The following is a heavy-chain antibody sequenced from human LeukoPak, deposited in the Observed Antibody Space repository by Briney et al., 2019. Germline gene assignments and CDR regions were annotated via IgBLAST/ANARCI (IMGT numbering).Heavy chain of an antibody. CDR2: ISPYNGNT. V-gene: IGHV1-18*01. Sequence: ASVKVSCKASGYTFTSYSISWVRQAPGQGLEWMGWISPYNGNTNYARKLQGRVTMTTDTSTSTVNMELRSLRSDDTAVYYCARRVNCAGDCSLDYWGQGTLVTVSS. J-gene: IGHJ4*02. D-gene: IGHD2-21*02. CDR3: ARRVNCAGDCSLDY. CDR1: GYTFTSYS.